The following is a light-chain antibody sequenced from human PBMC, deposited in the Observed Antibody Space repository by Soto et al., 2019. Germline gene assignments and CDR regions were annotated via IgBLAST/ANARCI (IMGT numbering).Light chain of an antibody. CDR2: AAS. V-gene: IGKV3-15*01. CDR1: QSVSSN. Sequence: EIVMTQSPATLSVSPGERATLSCRASQSVSSNLAWYQQKPGQAPRLLIYAASTRATGIPARFSVSGSGTEFTLTISSLQSEDFAVYYCQQYNNWPPWTFGQGTKVEIK. CDR3: QQYNNWPPWT. J-gene: IGKJ1*01.